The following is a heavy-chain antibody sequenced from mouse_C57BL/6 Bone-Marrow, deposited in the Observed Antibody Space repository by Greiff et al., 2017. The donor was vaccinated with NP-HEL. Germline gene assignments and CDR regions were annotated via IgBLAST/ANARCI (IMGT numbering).Heavy chain of an antibody. J-gene: IGHJ3*01. CDR3: AREGFAY. CDR2: IDPSDSET. CDR1: GYTFTSYW. Sequence: QVQLKQPGAELVRPGSSVKLSCKASGYTFTSYWLHWVKQRPIQGLEWIGNIDPSDSETHYNQNFKDKATLTVDKSSSTAYLQLSSLTSEDSAVYYCAREGFAYGGPGTLVTVSA. V-gene: IGHV1-52*01.